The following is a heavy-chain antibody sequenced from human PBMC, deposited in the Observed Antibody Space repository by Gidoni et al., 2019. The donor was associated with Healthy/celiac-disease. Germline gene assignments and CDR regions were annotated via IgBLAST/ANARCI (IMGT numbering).Heavy chain of an antibody. Sequence: HMQLVQSGPEVKKPGTSVTVSCQASGFTFTNSALQWVRQARGQRLEYIGWIVVGSGKTNDAQKCHKSVTSTRDMSTSTAYMELSSLRAEDTAVYDGAADDLMTGYWGQGTLVTVSA. V-gene: IGHV1-58*01. CDR1: GFTFTNSA. CDR3: AADDLMTGY. CDR2: IVVGSGKT. J-gene: IGHJ4*02.